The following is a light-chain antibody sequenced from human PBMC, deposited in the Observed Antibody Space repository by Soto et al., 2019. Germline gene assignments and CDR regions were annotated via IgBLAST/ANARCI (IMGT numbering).Light chain of an antibody. Sequence: QSALTQPASVSGSPGQSITISCTGTSSDVGSYNLVSWYQQHPGKAPKLMIYEGSKRPSGVSNRFSGSKSGNTASLTISGLQAEDEADYYCCSYAGSSTFGVLGTGTKVTVL. CDR2: EGS. V-gene: IGLV2-23*03. CDR3: CSYAGSSTFGV. J-gene: IGLJ1*01. CDR1: SSDVGSYNL.